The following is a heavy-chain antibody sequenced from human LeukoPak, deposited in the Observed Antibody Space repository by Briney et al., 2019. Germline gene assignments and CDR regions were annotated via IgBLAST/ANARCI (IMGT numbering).Heavy chain of an antibody. J-gene: IGHJ4*02. CDR2: INPSGGST. Sequence: ASVKVSCKASGDTFTKHHMHWVRQAPGQGLEWMGIINPSGGSTGYAQKFQGRITMTRDTSTSTVYMDLSSLRSEDTAVYYCARSSSAYSDSSGYYYGVVFESWGQGTLVTVSS. CDR3: ARSSSAYSDSSGYYYGVVFES. D-gene: IGHD3-22*01. V-gene: IGHV1-46*01. CDR1: GDTFTKHH.